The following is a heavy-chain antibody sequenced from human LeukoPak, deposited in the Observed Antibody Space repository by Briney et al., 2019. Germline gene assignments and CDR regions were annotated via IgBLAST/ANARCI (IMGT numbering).Heavy chain of an antibody. CDR2: ISWDSGNI. D-gene: IGHD3-3*01. CDR1: GLTFDDYA. Sequence: PGGSLRLSCVASGLTFDDYAMHWVRQAPGKGLEWVSGISWDSGNIGYADSVKGRFTISRDNAKNSLYLQMNSLRAEDTALYYCAKDIRTGSLRFRDGMDVWGQGTTVTVSS. V-gene: IGHV3-9*01. J-gene: IGHJ6*02. CDR3: AKDIRTGSLRFRDGMDV.